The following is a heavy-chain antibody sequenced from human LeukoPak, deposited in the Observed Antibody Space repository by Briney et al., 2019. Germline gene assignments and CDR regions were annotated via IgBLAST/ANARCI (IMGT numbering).Heavy chain of an antibody. Sequence: GGSLRLSCAASGFTFSSFSVHWVRQAPGGGLAWVSSISGSGTCIYYADSVKGRFTISRDNAKNSLYLQMNSLRAEDTAVYYCARTPRYWFDYWGQGTLVTVSS. D-gene: IGHD2-21*01. CDR1: GFTFSSFS. CDR3: ARTPRYWFDY. J-gene: IGHJ4*02. CDR2: ISGSGTCI. V-gene: IGHV3-21*01.